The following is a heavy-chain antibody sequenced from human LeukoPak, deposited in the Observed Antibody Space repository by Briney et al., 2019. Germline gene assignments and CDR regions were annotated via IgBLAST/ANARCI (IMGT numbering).Heavy chain of an antibody. J-gene: IGHJ2*01. CDR1: GFTFSSYS. Sequence: PGGSLRLSCAASGFTFSSYSMNWVRQGPGKGLEWVSYISSSGSTIYYADSVKGRFTISRDNAKNSLYLQMNSLRAEDTAVYYCARESPPGRLRKATYYDFWSGSGSPRLDLWGRGTLVTVSS. CDR2: ISSSGSTI. D-gene: IGHD3-3*01. CDR3: ARESPPGRLRKATYYDFWSGSGSPRLDL. V-gene: IGHV3-48*04.